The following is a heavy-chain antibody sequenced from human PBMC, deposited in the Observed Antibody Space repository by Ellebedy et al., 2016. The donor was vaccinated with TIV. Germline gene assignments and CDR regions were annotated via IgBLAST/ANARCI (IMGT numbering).Heavy chain of an antibody. D-gene: IGHD6-13*01. CDR1: GFTFSSYW. Sequence: GGSLRLXXAASGFTFSSYWMSWVRQAPGKGLEWVAVISYDGSNKYYADSVKGRFTISRDNSKNTLYLQMNSLRAEDTAVYYCAKDGDSSSWYYYYYGMDVWGQGTTVTVSS. CDR2: ISYDGSNK. J-gene: IGHJ6*02. V-gene: IGHV3-30*18. CDR3: AKDGDSSSWYYYYYGMDV.